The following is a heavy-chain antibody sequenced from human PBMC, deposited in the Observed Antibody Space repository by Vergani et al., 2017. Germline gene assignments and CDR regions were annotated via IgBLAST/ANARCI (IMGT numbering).Heavy chain of an antibody. CDR2: ISSSSSYI. V-gene: IGHV3-21*01. Sequence: EVQLVESGGGLVKPGGSLRLSCAASGFTFSSYSMNWVRQAPGKGLEWVSSISSSSSYIYYADSVKGRFTISRDNAKNSLYLQMNSLRAEDTAVYYCARDPVRWIHLWLRATYYFDYWGQGTLVTVSS. CDR1: GFTFSSYS. D-gene: IGHD5-18*01. J-gene: IGHJ4*02. CDR3: ARDPVRWIHLWLRATYYFDY.